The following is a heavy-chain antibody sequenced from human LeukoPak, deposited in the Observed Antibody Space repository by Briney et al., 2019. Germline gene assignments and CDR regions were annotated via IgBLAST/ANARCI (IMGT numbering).Heavy chain of an antibody. V-gene: IGHV4-4*07. J-gene: IGHJ4*02. CDR1: GGSISSYY. CDR2: IYTSGST. Sequence: SETLSLTCTASGGSISSYYWSWIRQPAGKGLEWIGRIYTSGSTNYNPSLKSRVTMSVDTSKNQFSLKLSSVTAADTAVYHCARETSHSARLGIDYWGQGTLVTVSS. D-gene: IGHD4-11*01. CDR3: ARETSHSARLGIDY.